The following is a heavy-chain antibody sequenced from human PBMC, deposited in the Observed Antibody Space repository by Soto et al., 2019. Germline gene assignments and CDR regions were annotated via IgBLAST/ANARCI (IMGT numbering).Heavy chain of an antibody. CDR2: ISAYNGNT. CDR1: GYTFTSYG. V-gene: IGHV1-18*01. D-gene: IGHD6-13*01. Sequence: QVQLVQSGAEVKKPGASVKVSCKASGYTFTSYGISWVRQAPGQGLEWMGWISAYNGNTNHAQNLQGRVTVTTDTSTSTAYIELRSLRSDDTAVYYCAREAAAGTLDYWGQGTLVTVSS. CDR3: AREAAAGTLDY. J-gene: IGHJ4*02.